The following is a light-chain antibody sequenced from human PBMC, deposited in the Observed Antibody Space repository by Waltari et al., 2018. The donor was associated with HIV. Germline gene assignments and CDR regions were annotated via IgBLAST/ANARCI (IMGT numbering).Light chain of an antibody. CDR1: SANIGSSY. CDR2: RNN. V-gene: IGLV1-47*01. Sequence: QSVLTQPPTASGTPGQRVTISCSGSSANIGSSYVYGYQQAQGTAPNFLMYRNNQRPSGVPDRFSGSKSGTSASLAISWLRSEDGADYYCATWDDSLSGLWVFGGGTKLTVL. CDR3: ATWDDSLSGLWV. J-gene: IGLJ3*02.